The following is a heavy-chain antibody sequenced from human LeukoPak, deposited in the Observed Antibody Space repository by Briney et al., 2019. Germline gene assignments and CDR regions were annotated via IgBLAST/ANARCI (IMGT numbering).Heavy chain of an antibody. J-gene: IGHJ4*02. V-gene: IGHV4-34*01. CDR1: GRSFSGYY. D-gene: IGHD6-6*01. CDR2: INHSGST. Sequence: SETLSLTCAVYGRSFSGYYWSWIRQPPGKGLEWIGEINHSGSTNYNPSLKSRVTISVDTSKNQFSLKLSSVTAADTAVYYCAREGSSSSDRTYYFDYWGQGTLVTVSS. CDR3: AREGSSSSDRTYYFDY.